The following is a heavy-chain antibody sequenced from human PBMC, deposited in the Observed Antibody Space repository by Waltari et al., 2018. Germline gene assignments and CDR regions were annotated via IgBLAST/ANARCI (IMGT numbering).Heavy chain of an antibody. J-gene: IGHJ6*02. CDR3: ATGDSYGYKKPYYYYGMDV. V-gene: IGHV1-69-2*01. CDR2: VDPEDGET. Sequence: EVQLVQSGAEVKKPGATVKISCKVSGYTFTDYYMHWVQQAPGKGLEWMGLVDPEDGETIYAEKFQGRVTITADTSTDTAYMELSSLRSEDTAVYYCATGDSYGYKKPYYYYGMDVWGQGTTVTVSS. D-gene: IGHD5-18*01. CDR1: GYTFTDYY.